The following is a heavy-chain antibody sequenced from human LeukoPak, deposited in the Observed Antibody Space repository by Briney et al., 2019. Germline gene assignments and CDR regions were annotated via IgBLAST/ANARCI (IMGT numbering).Heavy chain of an antibody. Sequence: SETLSLTCTVSGGSISSYYWSWIRQPPWKGLEWIGYIYCSGSTNYNPSLKSRVTISVDTSKNQFSLKLSSVTAADTAVYYCARDSTLDAFDIWGQGTMVTVSS. D-gene: IGHD3-3*02. CDR2: IYCSGST. CDR3: ARDSTLDAFDI. J-gene: IGHJ3*02. V-gene: IGHV4-59*01. CDR1: GGSISSYY.